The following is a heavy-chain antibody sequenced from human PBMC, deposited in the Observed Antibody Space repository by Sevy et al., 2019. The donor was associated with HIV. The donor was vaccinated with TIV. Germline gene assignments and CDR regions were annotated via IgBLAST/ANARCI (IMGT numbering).Heavy chain of an antibody. CDR3: AGDLPPSATTVAHFDY. V-gene: IGHV3-48*03. CDR1: GFTFSSYE. CDR2: ITNSGSSI. D-gene: IGHD4-17*01. Sequence: GGSLRLSCTASGFTFSSYEMNWVRQAPGKGLEWVSYITNSGSSIYYSDSVRGRFTVSRDHAKNSLYLQVKSLMAEETAVYYCAGDLPPSATTVAHFDYWGRGTLVTVSS. J-gene: IGHJ4*02.